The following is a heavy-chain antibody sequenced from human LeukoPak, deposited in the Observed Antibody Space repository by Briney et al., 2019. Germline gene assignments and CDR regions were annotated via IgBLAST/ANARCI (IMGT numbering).Heavy chain of an antibody. J-gene: IGHJ4*02. V-gene: IGHV3-30*02. CDR3: AKPGGRVGESLNGIDY. CDR1: GFAFSNYG. Sequence: GGSLRLSCAASGFAFSNYGLHWVRQAPGKGLEWAAFIQYDGSNKFHTDSVKGRFTISRDNSKNTLFLQMNSLRAEDTAVYYCAKPGGRVGESLNGIDYWGQGTLVTVS. D-gene: IGHD3-10*01. CDR2: IQYDGSNK.